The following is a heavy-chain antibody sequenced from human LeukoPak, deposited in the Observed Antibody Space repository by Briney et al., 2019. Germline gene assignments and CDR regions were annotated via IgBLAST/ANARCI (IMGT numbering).Heavy chain of an antibody. CDR1: GFPFSGPD. CDR3: TRQYDRWLVIYYFDY. V-gene: IGHV3-73*01. CDR2: IRSKANSYAT. Sequence: GGSLKLSCVASGFPFSGPDMHWVRQASGKGLEWVGRIRSKANSYATAYAASVKGRFTISRDDSKNTAYLQMNSLKTEDTAVYYCTRQYDRWLVIYYFDYWGQGTLVTVSS. J-gene: IGHJ4*02. D-gene: IGHD6-19*01.